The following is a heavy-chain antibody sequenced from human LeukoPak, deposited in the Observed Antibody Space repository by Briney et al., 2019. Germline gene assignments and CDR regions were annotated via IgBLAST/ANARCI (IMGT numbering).Heavy chain of an antibody. V-gene: IGHV4-34*01. D-gene: IGHD3-10*01. Sequence: PSETLSLTCAVYGGSFSGYYWSWIRQPPGKGLEWIGEINHSGSTNYNPSLKSRVTISVDTSKNQFSLKLSSVTAADTAVYYCARVGDLLWLSWFDPWGQGTLVTVSS. CDR1: GGSFSGYY. CDR3: ARVGDLLWLSWFDP. CDR2: INHSGST. J-gene: IGHJ5*02.